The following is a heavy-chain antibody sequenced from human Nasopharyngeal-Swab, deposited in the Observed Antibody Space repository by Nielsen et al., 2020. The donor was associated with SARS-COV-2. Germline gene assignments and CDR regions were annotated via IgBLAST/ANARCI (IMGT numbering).Heavy chain of an antibody. CDR2: IKQGGTQQ. CDR3: TRYCSTTSCPRGFDY. J-gene: IGHJ4*02. V-gene: IGHV3-7*01. CDR1: GFTFSSYW. D-gene: IGHD2-2*01. Sequence: GGSLRLSCAASGFTFSSYWMSWVRQAPGKRLEWVAPIKQGGTQQYYVDSVKGRFTISRDNAKNSLYLQMNSLRADDTAVYYCTRYCSTTSCPRGFDYWGQGTLVTVSS.